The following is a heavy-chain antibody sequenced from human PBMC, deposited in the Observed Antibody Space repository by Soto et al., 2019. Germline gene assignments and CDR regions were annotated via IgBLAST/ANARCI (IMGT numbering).Heavy chain of an antibody. Sequence: ASVKVSCKASGYTFTNYAVYWVRQAPGQRLEWLGWINAGNGDTKYSQNFQGRVTITRDISASAIYVELGSLRSEDTAVYYCARGRWVRGPGKYYLDSWGQGSLVTISS. D-gene: IGHD3-10*01. J-gene: IGHJ5*01. CDR2: INAGNGDT. CDR1: GYTFTNYA. V-gene: IGHV1-3*01. CDR3: ARGRWVRGPGKYYLDS.